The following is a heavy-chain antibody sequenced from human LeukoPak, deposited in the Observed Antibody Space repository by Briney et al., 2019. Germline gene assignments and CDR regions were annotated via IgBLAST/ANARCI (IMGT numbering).Heavy chain of an antibody. CDR1: GYTFTSYG. V-gene: IGHV1-18*01. CDR2: ISAYNGNT. CDR3: ARDREYGGNQQAGELVYYYGMDV. D-gene: IGHD4-23*01. Sequence: GASVKVSCKASGYTFTSYGISWVRQAPGQGLEWVGWISAYNGNTNYAQKLQGRVTMTTDTSTSTAYMELRSLRSDDTAVYYCARDREYGGNQQAGELVYYYGMDVWGQGTAVTVSS. J-gene: IGHJ6*02.